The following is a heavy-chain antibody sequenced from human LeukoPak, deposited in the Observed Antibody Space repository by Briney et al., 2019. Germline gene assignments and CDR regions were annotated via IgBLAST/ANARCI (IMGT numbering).Heavy chain of an antibody. CDR3: ARVDPDSSSTLEVFDY. V-gene: IGHV4-39*07. Sequence: SETLSLTCTVSGGSISSSTYYWGWIRQPPGKGLEWIGNFYYSGSTYYNPSLKSRVTISVDTSNNQFSLKLSSVTAADTAVYYCARVDPDSSSTLEVFDYWGQGTLVTVSS. CDR1: GGSISSSTYY. D-gene: IGHD6-6*01. CDR2: FYYSGST. J-gene: IGHJ4*02.